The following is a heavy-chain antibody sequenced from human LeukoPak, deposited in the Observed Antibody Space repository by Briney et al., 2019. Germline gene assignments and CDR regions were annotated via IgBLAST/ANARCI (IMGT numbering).Heavy chain of an antibody. CDR1: GGSISNYY. D-gene: IGHD3-22*01. CDR2: IYYSGTT. J-gene: IGHJ4*02. V-gene: IGHV4-59*01. CDR3: ARLGGYYFDY. Sequence: PSETLSLTCTVSGGSISNYYWSWIRQPPGKGLEWIGYIYYSGTTNYNPSLKSRVTISVDTSKKQFSLKLTSVTAADTAVYYCARLGGYYFDYWGQGTLVAVSS.